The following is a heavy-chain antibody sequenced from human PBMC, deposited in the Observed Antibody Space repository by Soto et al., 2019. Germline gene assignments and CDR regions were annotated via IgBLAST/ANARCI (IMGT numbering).Heavy chain of an antibody. Sequence: GSLRLSCSASGFTFSSYAMHWVRQAPGKGLEYVSAISSNGGSTYYADSVKGRFTISRDNSKNTLYLQMSSLRAEDTAVYYCVKGVGTNLYYFDYWGQGTLVTVSS. CDR2: ISSNGGST. V-gene: IGHV3-64D*09. J-gene: IGHJ4*02. D-gene: IGHD1-7*01. CDR1: GFTFSSYA. CDR3: VKGVGTNLYYFDY.